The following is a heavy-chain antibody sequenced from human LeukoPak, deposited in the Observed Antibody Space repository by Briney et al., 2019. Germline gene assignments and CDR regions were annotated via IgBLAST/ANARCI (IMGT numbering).Heavy chain of an antibody. CDR2: INSDGSST. D-gene: IGHD6-6*01. V-gene: IGHV3-74*01. Sequence: GGSLRLSCAASGFTFSSYWMHWVRHAPGKGLVWVSRINSDGSSTIYADSVKGRFTISRDNAKNTLYLQMNSLRAEDTAVYYCARVQGLAATYWYFDLWGRGTLVTVSS. CDR3: ARVQGLAATYWYFDL. CDR1: GFTFSSYW. J-gene: IGHJ2*01.